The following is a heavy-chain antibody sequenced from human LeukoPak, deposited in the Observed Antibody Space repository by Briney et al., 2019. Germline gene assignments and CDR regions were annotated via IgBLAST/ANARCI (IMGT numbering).Heavy chain of an antibody. J-gene: IGHJ4*02. CDR3: AKENSRRYEGYYFEY. V-gene: IGHV3-30*18. CDR2: ISYDGSNK. CDR1: GFTFSSYS. D-gene: IGHD6-13*01. Sequence: PGGSLRLSCAASGFTFSSYSMHWVRQAPGKGLEWVSVISYDGSNKYYADSVKGRFTISRDNSKNTLYLQMNSLRAEDAGVYYCAKENSRRYEGYYFEYWGQGNLVPVS.